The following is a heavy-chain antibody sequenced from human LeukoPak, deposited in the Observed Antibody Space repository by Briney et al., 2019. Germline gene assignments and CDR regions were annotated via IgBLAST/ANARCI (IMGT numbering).Heavy chain of an antibody. CDR2: INPNSGGT. J-gene: IGHJ4*02. CDR1: GYTFTGYY. Sequence: ASVKVSCKASGYTFTGYYMHWVRQAPGQGLEWMGWINPNSGGTNYAQKFQGRVTMTRDTSISTAYMEPSRLRSDDTAVYYCARQWYYYGSGSCFDYWGQGTLVTVSS. CDR3: ARQWYYYGSGSCFDY. D-gene: IGHD3-10*01. V-gene: IGHV1-2*02.